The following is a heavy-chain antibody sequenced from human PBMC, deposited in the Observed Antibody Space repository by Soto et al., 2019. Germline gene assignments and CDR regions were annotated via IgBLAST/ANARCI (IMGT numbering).Heavy chain of an antibody. V-gene: IGHV4-31*03. D-gene: IGHD5-18*01. J-gene: IGHJ4*02. CDR1: GGSISSGGYY. CDR3: ARDGYSYGLDY. Sequence: QVQLQESGPGLVKPSQTLSLTCTVSGGSISSGGYYWSWIRQHPGKGLEWIGYIYYSGSTYYNPSLKGRVTLSVDTSKNQFSLKLSSVAAADTAVYYCARDGYSYGLDYWGQGTLVTVS. CDR2: IYYSGST.